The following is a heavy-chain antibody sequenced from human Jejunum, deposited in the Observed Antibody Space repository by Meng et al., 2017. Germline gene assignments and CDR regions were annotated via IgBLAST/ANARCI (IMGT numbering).Heavy chain of an antibody. CDR3: ARTSQNYYDSSGYNVPQYFQH. J-gene: IGHJ1*01. CDR1: GYSFTTYW. Sequence: GGSLSLSCKGSGYSFTTYWLAWVRQMPGKGLEWMGIIYPGDSDTRYSPSFQGQVTISADKSISTAYLQWSSLKASDTAMYYCARTSQNYYDSSGYNVPQYFQHWGQGTLVTVSS. V-gene: IGHV5-51*01. CDR2: IYPGDSDT. D-gene: IGHD3-22*01.